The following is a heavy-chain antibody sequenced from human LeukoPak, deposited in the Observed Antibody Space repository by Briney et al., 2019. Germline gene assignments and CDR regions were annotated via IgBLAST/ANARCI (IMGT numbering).Heavy chain of an antibody. CDR3: ARGQGALSEFDY. D-gene: IGHD2/OR15-2a*01. J-gene: IGHJ4*02. V-gene: IGHV1-2*02. CDR1: GYTFTGYY. Sequence: ASVKVSCKASGYTFTGYYMHWVRQAPGQGLEWMGWINPNSGGTNYAQKFQGRVTMTRDTSISTAYMELGRLRSDDTAVYYCARGQGALSEFDYWGQGTLVTVSS. CDR2: INPNSGGT.